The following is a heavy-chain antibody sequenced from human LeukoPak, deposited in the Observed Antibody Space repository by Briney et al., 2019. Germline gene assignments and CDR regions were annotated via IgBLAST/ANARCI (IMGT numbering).Heavy chain of an antibody. V-gene: IGHV4-31*03. J-gene: IGHJ3*02. D-gene: IGHD2-21*02. CDR1: GGSISSGGYY. CDR3: ASYCGGDCYSRLDDAFDI. CDR2: IYYSGST. Sequence: PSETLSLTCTVSGGSISSGGYYWSWIRQHPGKGQEWIGYIYYSGSTYYNPSLKSRVTISVDTSKNQFSLKLSSVTAADTAVYYCASYCGGDCYSRLDDAFDIWGQGTMVTVSS.